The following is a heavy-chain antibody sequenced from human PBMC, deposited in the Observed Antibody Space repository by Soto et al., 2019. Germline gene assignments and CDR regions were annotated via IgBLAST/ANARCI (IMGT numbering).Heavy chain of an antibody. Sequence: SETLSLTCAVSGGSISSYSWNWIRQPPGKEVEWIGYIYYSGSTNYNPSLKSRVTISVDTSKNQFSLKLSSVTAADTAVYYCARLGHYHGIDYWGQGTLVTVSS. CDR2: IYYSGST. CDR3: ARLGHYHGIDY. D-gene: IGHD1-26*01. J-gene: IGHJ4*02. V-gene: IGHV4-59*01. CDR1: GGSISSYS.